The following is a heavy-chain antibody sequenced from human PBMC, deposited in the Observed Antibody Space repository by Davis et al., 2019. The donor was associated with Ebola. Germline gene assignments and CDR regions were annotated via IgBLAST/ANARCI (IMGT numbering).Heavy chain of an antibody. Sequence: GGSLRLSCAASGFTFSSYWMSWVRQAPGKGLEWVANIKQDGSEKYYVDSVKGRFTISRDNAKNSLYLQMSSLRAEDTAVYFCARGVAVAGFSFDYWGQGTLVTVSS. CDR2: IKQDGSEK. V-gene: IGHV3-7*03. J-gene: IGHJ4*02. CDR1: GFTFSSYW. D-gene: IGHD6-19*01. CDR3: ARGVAVAGFSFDY.